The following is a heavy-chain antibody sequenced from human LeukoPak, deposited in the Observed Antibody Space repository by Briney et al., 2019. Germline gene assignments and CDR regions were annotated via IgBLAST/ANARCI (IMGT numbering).Heavy chain of an antibody. V-gene: IGHV3-21*01. Sequence: AGGSLRLSCAASGFTLSTYSMNWVRQAPGKGLEWVSSISSSSNYIYYADSVKGRFTISRDNAKNSLYLQMNSLRAEDTAVYYCTRGGAVAGNNYFDYWGQGTLVTVSS. CDR1: GFTLSTYS. CDR3: TRGGAVAGNNYFDY. D-gene: IGHD6-19*01. J-gene: IGHJ4*02. CDR2: ISSSSNYI.